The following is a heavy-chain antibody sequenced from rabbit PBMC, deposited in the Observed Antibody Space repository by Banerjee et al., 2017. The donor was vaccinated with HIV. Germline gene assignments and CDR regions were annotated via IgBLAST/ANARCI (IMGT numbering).Heavy chain of an antibody. Sequence: QSLEESGGDLVKPGASLTLTCTASGFSFSTYYYMCWVRQAPGKGLEWIACIVTSSGSTYYASWAKGRFTISKTSSTTVTLQMTSLTAADTATYFCARAYAGSSGYYFNLWGPGTLVTVS. CDR3: ARAYAGSSGYYFNL. CDR2: IVTSSGST. V-gene: IGHV1S40*01. D-gene: IGHD1-1*01. J-gene: IGHJ4*01. CDR1: GFSFSTYYY.